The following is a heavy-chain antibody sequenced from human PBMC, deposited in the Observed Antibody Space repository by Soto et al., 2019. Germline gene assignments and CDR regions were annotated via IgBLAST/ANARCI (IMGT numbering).Heavy chain of an antibody. J-gene: IGHJ6*02. CDR1: GFTFSSYG. CDR2: ISYDGSNK. D-gene: IGHD6-19*01. V-gene: IGHV3-30*18. Sequence: QVQLVESGGGVVQPGRSLRLSCAASGFTFSSYGMHWVRQAPGKGLEWVAVISYDGSNKYYADSVKGRFTISRDNSKNTLYLQMNSLRAEDTAVYYCAKDVGSGWYPYYGMDVWGQGTTVTVSS. CDR3: AKDVGSGWYPYYGMDV.